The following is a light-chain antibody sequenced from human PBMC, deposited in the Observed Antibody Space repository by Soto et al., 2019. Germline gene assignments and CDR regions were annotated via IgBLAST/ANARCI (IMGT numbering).Light chain of an antibody. J-gene: IGKJ3*01. CDR2: AAS. CDR1: QSITNY. CDR3: QQSYSRVFT. Sequence: DIQMTQSPSSLSASVGDRVTITCRASQSITNYLNWYQQKPGKAPKLLIFAASSLQRGVPARFSGSGSGTDFTLTISSLQPDDFGTYYCQQSYSRVFTFGPGTKVDF. V-gene: IGKV1-39*01.